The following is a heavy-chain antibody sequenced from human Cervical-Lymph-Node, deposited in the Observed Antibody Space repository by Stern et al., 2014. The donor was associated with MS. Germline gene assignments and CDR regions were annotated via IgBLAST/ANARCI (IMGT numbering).Heavy chain of an antibody. D-gene: IGHD1-26*01. Sequence: VHLVESGAEVKKPGASVKVSCKASGYTLTSYGISWVRQAPGQGLEWMGWISAYNGKTNYAQKLQGRVTITTDKSTSTAYMELRSLRSDDTAVYYCARERPIYGGNYYTRTFDYWGQGTLVTVSS. V-gene: IGHV1-18*01. CDR2: ISAYNGKT. CDR1: GYTLTSYG. J-gene: IGHJ4*02. CDR3: ARERPIYGGNYYTRTFDY.